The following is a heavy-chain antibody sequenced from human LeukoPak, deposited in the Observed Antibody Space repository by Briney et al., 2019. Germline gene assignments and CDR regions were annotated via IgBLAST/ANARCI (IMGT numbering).Heavy chain of an antibody. CDR2: IGGSGGGT. V-gene: IGHV3-23*01. D-gene: IGHD3-10*01. CDR3: AKAMHYGAASKFDY. J-gene: IGHJ4*02. Sequence: PGGSLRLSCAASGFTFSSYAMTWVRQAPGTGLEWVSTIGGSGGGTYYADSVKGRFTISRDNSKSTLYLQMNSLRVEDTAVYYCAKAMHYGAASKFDYWGQGTLVTVSS. CDR1: GFTFSSYA.